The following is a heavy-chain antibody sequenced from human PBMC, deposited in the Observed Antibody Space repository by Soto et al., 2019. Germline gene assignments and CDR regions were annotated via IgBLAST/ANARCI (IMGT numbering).Heavy chain of an antibody. J-gene: IGHJ4*02. CDR2: IIPIFGTA. CDR1: GGTFSSYA. Sequence: GASVKVSCKASGGTFSSYAISWVRQAPGQGLEWMGGIIPIFGTANYAQKFQGRVTITADESTSTAYMELSSLRSEDTAVYYCARARVQLWFRPSVYFDYWGQGTLVTVSS. D-gene: IGHD5-18*01. CDR3: ARARVQLWFRPSVYFDY. V-gene: IGHV1-69*13.